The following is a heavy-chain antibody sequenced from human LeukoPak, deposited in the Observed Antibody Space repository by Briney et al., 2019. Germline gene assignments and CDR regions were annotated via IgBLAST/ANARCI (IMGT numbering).Heavy chain of an antibody. CDR3: AREVTSSTSCFDY. J-gene: IGHJ4*02. V-gene: IGHV1-46*01. CDR1: GYTFTSYY. CDR2: INPSGGST. Sequence: GSVKVSCKASGYTFTSYYMHWVRQAPGQGLDWMGIINPSGGSTSYAQKFQGRVTMSRAMSTSTVYMELSSLRSEDTAVYYCAREVTSSTSCFDYWGQGTLVTVSS. D-gene: IGHD2-2*01.